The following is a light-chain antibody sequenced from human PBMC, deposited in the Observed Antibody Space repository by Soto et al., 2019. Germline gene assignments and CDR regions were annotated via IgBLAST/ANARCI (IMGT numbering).Light chain of an antibody. CDR2: AAS. V-gene: IGKV1-39*01. Sequence: DIQMTQSPSSLSASVGDRVSITCRASQSISRFLNWYQQKPGKAPKLLIYAASSLQSGVPSRFSGSGSGTDFTLTISSLQPEDSASYYCQQSSGTPRTFGGGTNVEIK. CDR1: QSISRF. J-gene: IGKJ4*01. CDR3: QQSSGTPRT.